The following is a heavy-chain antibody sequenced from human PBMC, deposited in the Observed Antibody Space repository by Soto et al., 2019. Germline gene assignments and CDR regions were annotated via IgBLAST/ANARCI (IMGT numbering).Heavy chain of an antibody. J-gene: IGHJ4*02. CDR1: GFTFSSYS. Sequence: PGGSLRLSCAASGFTFSSYSMNWVRQAPGKGLEWVSSISSSSSYIYYADSVKGRFTISRDNSKNTVSLHMNSLRVDDTAVYFCAKDRFGIVGPVDYWGPGTLVTVSS. V-gene: IGHV3-21*04. CDR2: ISSSSSYI. D-gene: IGHD1-26*01. CDR3: AKDRFGIVGPVDY.